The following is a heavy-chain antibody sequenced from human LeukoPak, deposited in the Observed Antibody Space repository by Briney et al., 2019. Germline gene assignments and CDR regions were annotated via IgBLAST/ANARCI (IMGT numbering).Heavy chain of an antibody. CDR1: GYTFTGYY. CDR3: ARDEYSGSYYVYFWFDP. D-gene: IGHD1-26*01. V-gene: IGHV1-2*02. Sequence: ASVKVSCKASGYTFTGYYMHWVRQAPGRGLEWMGWINPNSGGTNYAQKFQGRVTMTRDTSISTAYMELSRLRSDDTAVYYCARDEYSGSYYVYFWFDPWGQGTLVTVSS. J-gene: IGHJ5*02. CDR2: INPNSGGT.